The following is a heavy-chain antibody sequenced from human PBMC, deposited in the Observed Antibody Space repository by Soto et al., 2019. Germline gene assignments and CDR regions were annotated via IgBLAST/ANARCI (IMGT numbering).Heavy chain of an antibody. CDR2: IYYSGST. V-gene: IGHV4-30-4*01. Sequence: PSETLSLTCTVSGGSISSGDYYWSWIRQPPGKGLEWIGYIYYSGSTYYNPSLKSRVTISVDTSKNQFSLKLSSVTAADTAVYYCARDGPRGRSYGVEPLADYWGQGTLVTVSS. D-gene: IGHD4-17*01. CDR1: GGSISSGDYY. CDR3: ARDGPRGRSYGVEPLADY. J-gene: IGHJ4*02.